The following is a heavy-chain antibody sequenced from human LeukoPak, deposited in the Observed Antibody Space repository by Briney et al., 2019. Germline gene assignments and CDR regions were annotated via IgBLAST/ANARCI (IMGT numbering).Heavy chain of an antibody. V-gene: IGHV4-34*01. CDR3: ATGSALTMGIDP. CDR2: INHSGST. D-gene: IGHD3-10*01. Sequence: PSETLSLTCAVYGGAFSGYFWTWIRQPPGKGLEWIGEINHSGSTNCNPSLKSRVTISVDTSKNQFSLNLPSVTAADTATYYCATGSALTMGIDPWGQGTLATVSS. J-gene: IGHJ5*01. CDR1: GGAFSGYF.